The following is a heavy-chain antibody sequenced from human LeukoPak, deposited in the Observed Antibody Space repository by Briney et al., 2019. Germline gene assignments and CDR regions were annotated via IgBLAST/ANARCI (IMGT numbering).Heavy chain of an antibody. D-gene: IGHD2-2*01. Sequence: PGGSLRLSCAASGFTFSSYEMNWVRQAPGKGLEWVSSISSISSYIYYADSVKGRFTISRDNAKNSLYLQMNSLRAEDTAVYYCARGPATFDYWGQGTLVTVSS. CDR3: ARGPATFDY. V-gene: IGHV3-21*01. CDR2: ISSISSYI. CDR1: GFTFSSYE. J-gene: IGHJ4*02.